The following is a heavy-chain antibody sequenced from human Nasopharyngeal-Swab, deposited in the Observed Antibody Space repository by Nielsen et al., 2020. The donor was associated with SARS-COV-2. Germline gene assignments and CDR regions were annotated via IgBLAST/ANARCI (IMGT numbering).Heavy chain of an antibody. V-gene: IGHV4-34*01. D-gene: IGHD6-19*01. J-gene: IGHJ1*01. CDR3: ARGRSGWYPGYFQH. CDR2: INHSGST. Sequence: VRQMPGKGLEWIGEINHSGSTNYNPSLKSRVTISVDTSKNQFSLKLSSVTAADTAVYYCARGRSGWYPGYFQHWGQGTLVTVSS.